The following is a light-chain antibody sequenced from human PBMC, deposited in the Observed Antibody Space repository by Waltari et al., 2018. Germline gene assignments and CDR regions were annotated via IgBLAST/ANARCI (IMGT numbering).Light chain of an antibody. CDR3: SSRELSGHVV. CDR2: GKN. CDR1: ILRPYY. J-gene: IGLJ2*01. V-gene: IGLV3-19*01. Sequence: SSDLTQDPDVSVALGQTVRITCQGDILRPYYGHWCRQKPGQAPELVIYGKNNRPSGIPDRLSASSSENTASLIITGAQAEDEADYYCSSRELSGHVVFGGGTRLTVL.